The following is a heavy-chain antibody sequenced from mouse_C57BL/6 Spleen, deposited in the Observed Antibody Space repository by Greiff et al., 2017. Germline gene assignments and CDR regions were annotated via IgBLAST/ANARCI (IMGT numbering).Heavy chain of an antibody. CDR1: GFTFSDYG. J-gene: IGHJ2*01. CDR2: ISSGSSTI. Sequence: EVQVVESGGGLVKPGGSLKLSCAASGFTFSDYGMHWVRQAPEKGLEWVAYISSGSSTIYYADTVKGRFTLSRDNAKNTLFLQMTSLRSEDTAMYYCARDLITSVSPFDYWGQGTTLTVSS. CDR3: ARDLITSVSPFDY. V-gene: IGHV5-17*01. D-gene: IGHD1-1*01.